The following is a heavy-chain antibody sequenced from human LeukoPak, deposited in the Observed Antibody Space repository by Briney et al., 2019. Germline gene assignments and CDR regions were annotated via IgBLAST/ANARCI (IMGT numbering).Heavy chain of an antibody. CDR3: ARDRGWIQHDI. V-gene: IGHV3-7*01. CDR2: IKGDGSAK. CDR1: GFAFSDSW. Sequence: PGGSLRLSCVASGFAFSDSWMTWIRQAPGKGLEWVAFIKGDGSAKKYVDPVKGRFTISRDNAKNSLFLQMNSLRAEDTAVYYCARDRGWIQHDIWGQGTMVTVSS. D-gene: IGHD5-18*01. J-gene: IGHJ3*02.